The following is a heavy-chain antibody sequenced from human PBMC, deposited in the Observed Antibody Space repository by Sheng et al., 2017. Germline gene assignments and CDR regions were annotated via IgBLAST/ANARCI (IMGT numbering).Heavy chain of an antibody. CDR2: IIPILGIA. V-gene: IGHV1-69*08. D-gene: IGHD2-8*01. J-gene: IGHJ4*02. CDR3: ARDKGYCTNGVCRPLDY. CDR1: GGTFSSYT. Sequence: QVQLVQSGAEVKKPGSSVKVSCKASGGTFSSYTISWVRQAPGQGLEWMGRIIPILGIANYAQKFQGRVTITADKSTSTAYMELSSLRSEDTAVYYCARDKGYCTNGVCRPLDYWGQGTLVTVSS.